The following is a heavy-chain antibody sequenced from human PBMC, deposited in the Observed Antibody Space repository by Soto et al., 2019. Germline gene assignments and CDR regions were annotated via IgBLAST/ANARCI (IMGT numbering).Heavy chain of an antibody. CDR1: GFSLSDYW. Sequence: EVQLVESGGGLVQPGGSLRLSCAASGFSLSDYWMHWVRQAPGEGLVWLSRITRDGSSTNYADSVKGRFTISRDNAKNTLYLQVNSLRGEDTAVYDCARGANGYYYFDYWGLGTLVTVSS. CDR3: ARGANGYYYFDY. V-gene: IGHV3-74*01. D-gene: IGHD5-18*01. J-gene: IGHJ4*02. CDR2: ITRDGSST.